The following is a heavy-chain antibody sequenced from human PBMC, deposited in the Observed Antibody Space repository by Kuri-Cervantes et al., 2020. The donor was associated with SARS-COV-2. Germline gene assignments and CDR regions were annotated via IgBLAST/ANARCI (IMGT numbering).Heavy chain of an antibody. V-gene: IGHV4-59*08. CDR2: MYFNGRT. CDR3: ARTSYGSALY. J-gene: IGHJ4*02. CDR1: GGSIRSYF. Sequence: SETLSLTCNVSGGSIRSYFWSWIRQAPGKGLEWIGCMYFNGRTNYNPSLKSRVTISVDTSKNQFSLKLSSVTAADTAVYYCARTSYGSALYRGQGTLVTVSS. D-gene: IGHD3-10*01.